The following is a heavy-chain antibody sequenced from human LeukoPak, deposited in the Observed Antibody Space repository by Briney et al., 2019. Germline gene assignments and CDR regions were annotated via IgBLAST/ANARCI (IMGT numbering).Heavy chain of an antibody. V-gene: IGHV4-61*02. J-gene: IGHJ4*02. Sequence: PSQTLSLTCTVSGGSISSDSYYWSWIRQPAGKGLEWIGRIYTSGSTNYNPSLKSRVTISVDTSKNQFSLKLSSVTAADTAVYYCARDDQMGATDYWGQGTLVTVSS. CDR2: IYTSGST. D-gene: IGHD1-26*01. CDR3: ARDDQMGATDY. CDR1: GGSISSDSYY.